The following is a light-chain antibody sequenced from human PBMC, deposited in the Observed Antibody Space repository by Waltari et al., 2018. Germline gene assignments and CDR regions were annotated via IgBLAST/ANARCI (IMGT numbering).Light chain of an antibody. J-gene: IGKJ3*01. CDR1: QDISNY. Sequence: DIQMTQSPSSLSASVGVRVTITCQASQDISNYLNWYQQKPGKARKLLIYDESNLETGVPSRFSGSGSGTDFTFTISSLQPEDIATYYCQQYDNLPVFGPGTKVDIK. CDR3: QQYDNLPV. CDR2: DES. V-gene: IGKV1-33*01.